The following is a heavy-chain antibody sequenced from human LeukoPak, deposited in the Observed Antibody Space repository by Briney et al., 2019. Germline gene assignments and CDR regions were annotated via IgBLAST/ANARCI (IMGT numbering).Heavy chain of an antibody. D-gene: IGHD6-13*01. CDR1: GISFSSHW. Sequence: GGSLRLACAASGISFSSHWMHWVRHAPGKGLVWVAHISRDGSSTTYADSVKGRFTISRDNAKNSLYLQMNSLRAEDTAVYYCARGALHSSSWVDWFDPWGQGTLVTVSS. CDR2: ISRDGSST. CDR3: ARGALHSSSWVDWFDP. J-gene: IGHJ5*02. V-gene: IGHV3-74*01.